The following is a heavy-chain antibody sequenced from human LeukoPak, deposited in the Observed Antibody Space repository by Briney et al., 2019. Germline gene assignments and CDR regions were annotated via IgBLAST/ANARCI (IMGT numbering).Heavy chain of an antibody. D-gene: IGHD6-13*01. CDR2: IRYDGSNK. CDR1: GLTFSSYG. J-gene: IGHJ4*02. Sequence: GGSLRLSCAASGLTFSSYGMHWVRQAPGKGLEWVAVIRYDGSNKYYADSVKGRFTISRDNSKNMLYLQTNSLRAEDTAVYYCARDRDSSSWYYLDYWGQGTLVTVSS. V-gene: IGHV3-33*01. CDR3: ARDRDSSSWYYLDY.